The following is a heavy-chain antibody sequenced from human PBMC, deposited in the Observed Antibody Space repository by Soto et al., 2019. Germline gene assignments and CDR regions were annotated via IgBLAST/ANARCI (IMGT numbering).Heavy chain of an antibody. CDR3: AREENGQSHH. D-gene: IGHD2-8*01. CDR2: IYYSGNT. J-gene: IGHJ5*02. Sequence: SETLSLTCTVSGGSISSSSHHWAWIRQPPGKGLEWIGSIYYSGNTYHNPSLKSRVTISVDTSKNQFSLKLSSVTAADTSVYYCAREENGQSHHWGHGTLVTGS. CDR1: GGSISSSSHH. V-gene: IGHV4-39*02.